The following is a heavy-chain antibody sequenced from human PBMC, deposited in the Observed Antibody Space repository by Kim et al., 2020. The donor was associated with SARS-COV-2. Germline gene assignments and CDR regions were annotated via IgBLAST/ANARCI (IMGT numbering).Heavy chain of an antibody. J-gene: IGHJ3*02. D-gene: IGHD6-13*01. CDR3: ATPLRHSSSWPAFHI. Sequence: ASVKVSCKVFGSTLPELSMHWVRQAPGKGLELLGGIDVDDGETIYAQKFHGRLTVTDDTYADTSYMELSSLTSEDTAVYFCATPLRHSSSWPAFHIWGQGTRVTVSS. V-gene: IGHV1-24*01. CDR1: GSTLPELS. CDR2: IDVDDGET.